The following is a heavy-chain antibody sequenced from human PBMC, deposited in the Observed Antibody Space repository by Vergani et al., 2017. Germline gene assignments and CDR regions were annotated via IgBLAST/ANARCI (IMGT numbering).Heavy chain of an antibody. CDR2: IYYSGST. D-gene: IGHD6-19*01. Sequence: QVQLQESGPGLVKPSETLSLTCTVSGGSISSYYWSWIRQPPGKGLEWIGYIYYSGSTNYNPSLKSRVTISVDTSKNQFSLKLSSVTAADTAVYYCARDLDYSSSLGYWGQGTLVTVSS. V-gene: IGHV4-59*12. CDR1: GGSISSYY. CDR3: ARDLDYSSSLGY. J-gene: IGHJ4*02.